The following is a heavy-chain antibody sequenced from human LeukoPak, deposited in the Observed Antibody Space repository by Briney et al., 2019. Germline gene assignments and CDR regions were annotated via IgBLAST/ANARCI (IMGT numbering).Heavy chain of an antibody. D-gene: IGHD3-9*01. CDR1: GYTFTRYY. CDR3: ARDGYDILTGYYFDY. V-gene: IGHV1-2*02. J-gene: IGHJ4*02. CDR2: INPNSGGT. Sequence: ASVKVYCKASGYTFTRYYMHWVRQAPGQGLEWMGWINPNSGGTNYAQKFRGRVTMTRDTSISTAYMELSRLRSDDTAVYYCARDGYDILTGYYFDYWGQGTLVTVSS.